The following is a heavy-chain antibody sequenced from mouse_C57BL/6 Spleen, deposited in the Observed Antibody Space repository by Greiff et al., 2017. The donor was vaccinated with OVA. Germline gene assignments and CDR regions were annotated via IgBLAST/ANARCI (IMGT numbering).Heavy chain of an antibody. V-gene: IGHV1-47*01. CDR3: ARSYYGSSYWYFDV. CDR1: GYTFTTYP. J-gene: IGHJ1*03. Sequence: QVQLQQSGAELVKPGASVKMSYKASGYTFTTYPIEWMKQNHGKSLEWIGNFHPYNDDTKYNEKFKGKATLTVEKSSSTVYLELSRLTSDDSAVYYCARSYYGSSYWYFDVWGTGTTVTVSS. CDR2: FHPYNDDT. D-gene: IGHD1-1*01.